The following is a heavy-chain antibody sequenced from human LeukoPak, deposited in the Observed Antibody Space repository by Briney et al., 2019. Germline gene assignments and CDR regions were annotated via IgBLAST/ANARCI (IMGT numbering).Heavy chain of an antibody. J-gene: IGHJ4*02. CDR3: ARSRAARLTSFDY. CDR1: GYTFTGYY. Sequence: ASVKVSCKASGYTFTGYYMHWVRQAPGQGLEWMGWMNPNSGNTGYAQKFQGRVTMTRNTSISTAYMELSSLRSEDTAVYYCARSRAARLTSFDYWGQGTLVTVSS. D-gene: IGHD6-6*01. CDR2: MNPNSGNT. V-gene: IGHV1-8*02.